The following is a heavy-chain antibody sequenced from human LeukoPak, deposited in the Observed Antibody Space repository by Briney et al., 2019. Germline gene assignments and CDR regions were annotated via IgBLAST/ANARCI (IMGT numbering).Heavy chain of an antibody. CDR1: GASISSYY. CDR3: ARLSADSSSSRGFDY. V-gene: IGHV4-4*07. Sequence: SETLSLTCTVSGASISSYYWTWIRQPAGKGLEWIGRIYTSGSTNYNPSLKSRVAMSVDTSKNQFSLKLSSVTAADTAVYYCARLSADSSSSRGFDYWGQEPWSPSPQ. J-gene: IGHJ4*01. CDR2: IYTSGST. D-gene: IGHD2-2*01.